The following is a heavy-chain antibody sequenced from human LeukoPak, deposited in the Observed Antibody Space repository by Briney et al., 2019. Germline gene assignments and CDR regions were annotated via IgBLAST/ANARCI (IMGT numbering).Heavy chain of an antibody. CDR2: INTGNGDT. CDR3: AREARNWGSPVGAFDI. CDR1: GYTFTTYA. J-gene: IGHJ3*02. D-gene: IGHD7-27*01. Sequence: ASVKVSCKASGYTFTTYAIHWVRQAPGQRLEWMGWINTGNGDTRYSQKFQGKVTIIRDTSASTSYMELSSLRSEDTAVYYCAREARNWGSPVGAFDIWGQGTMVTVSS. V-gene: IGHV1-3*04.